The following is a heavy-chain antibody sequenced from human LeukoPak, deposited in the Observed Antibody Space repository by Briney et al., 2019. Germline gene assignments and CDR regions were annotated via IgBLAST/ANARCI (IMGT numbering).Heavy chain of an antibody. CDR1: GFTFSSYA. Sequence: PGGSLRLSCSASGFTFSSYAMHWVRQAPGKGLEYVSAISSNGGSTYYADSVKGRCTISRDNSKNTLYLQMSSLRAEDTAVYYCVKRLIAARHKFDYWGQGTLVTVSS. D-gene: IGHD6-6*01. CDR3: VKRLIAARHKFDY. CDR2: ISSNGGST. V-gene: IGHV3-64D*06. J-gene: IGHJ4*02.